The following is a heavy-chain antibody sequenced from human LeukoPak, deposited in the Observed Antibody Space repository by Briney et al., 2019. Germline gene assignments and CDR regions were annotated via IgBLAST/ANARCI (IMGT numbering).Heavy chain of an antibody. CDR2: INPNSGGT. CDR3: ARSEGTTLKFDY. CDR1: GYTFTGYY. J-gene: IGHJ4*02. D-gene: IGHD1-7*01. Sequence: GASVKVSCKASGYTFTGYYIHWVRQAPGQGPEWMGRINPNSGGTNYAQKFQGRVTMTRDTSISTAYMDLSRLRSDDTAVYYCARSEGTTLKFDYWGQGTLVTVSS. V-gene: IGHV1-2*06.